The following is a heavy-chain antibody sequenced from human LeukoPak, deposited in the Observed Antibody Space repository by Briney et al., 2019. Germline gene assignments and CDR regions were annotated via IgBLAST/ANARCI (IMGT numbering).Heavy chain of an antibody. J-gene: IGHJ6*03. D-gene: IGHD2-2*01. V-gene: IGHV5-51*01. CDR1: GYTFTGDW. CDR2: IYPGDSDT. CDR3: ARPALYCSSTVCPPYMDV. Sequence: GESLKISCKASGYTFTGDWIGWVRQMPGKGLVWMGIIYPGDSDTKYNAPFQGQVTISADKSISTAYLQWGSLKASDTATYYCARPALYCSSTVCPPYMDVWGKGTTVTVSS.